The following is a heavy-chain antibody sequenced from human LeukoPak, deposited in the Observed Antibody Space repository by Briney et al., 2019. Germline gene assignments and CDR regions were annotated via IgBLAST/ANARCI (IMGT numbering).Heavy chain of an antibody. J-gene: IGHJ4*02. CDR3: ARDGRSYYSLGYFDY. V-gene: IGHV3-66*01. Sequence: GGSLRLSCAASGFTVSSNYMSWVRQAPGKGLEWVSVIYSGGSTYYADSVKGRFTISRDNSKNTLYLQMNSLRAEDTAVYYCARDGRSYYSLGYFDYWGQGTLVTVSS. CDR1: GFTVSSNY. CDR2: IYSGGST. D-gene: IGHD1-26*01.